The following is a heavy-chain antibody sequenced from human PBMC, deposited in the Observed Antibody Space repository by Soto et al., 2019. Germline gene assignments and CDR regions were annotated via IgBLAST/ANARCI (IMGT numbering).Heavy chain of an antibody. J-gene: IGHJ3*02. CDR3: ARQRLLLDAFDI. CDR2: INAGNGNT. D-gene: IGHD3-10*01. V-gene: IGHV1-3*01. Sequence: QVQLVQSGAEVKKPGASVKVSCKASGYTFTSYAMHWVRQAPGQRLEWMGWINAGNGNTKYSQKFQGRVTITRDTSASTGYMELSSLRSEDTAGYYWARQRLLLDAFDIWGQGTMVTVSS. CDR1: GYTFTSYA.